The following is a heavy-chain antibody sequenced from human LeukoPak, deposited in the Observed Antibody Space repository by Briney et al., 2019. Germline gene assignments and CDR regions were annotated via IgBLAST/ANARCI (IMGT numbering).Heavy chain of an antibody. CDR1: GFTFSSYA. J-gene: IGHJ4*02. Sequence: GGSLRLSCAASGFTFSSYAMSWVRQAPGKGLEWDSAISGSGGSTYYADSVKGRFTISRDNSKNTLYLQMNSLRAEDTAVYYCANQNSGSYYFDYWGQGTLVTVSS. V-gene: IGHV3-23*01. D-gene: IGHD1-26*01. CDR2: ISGSGGST. CDR3: ANQNSGSYYFDY.